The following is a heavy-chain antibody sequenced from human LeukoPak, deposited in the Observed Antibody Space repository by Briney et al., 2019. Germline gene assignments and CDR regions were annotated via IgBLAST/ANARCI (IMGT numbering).Heavy chain of an antibody. D-gene: IGHD3-3*01. V-gene: IGHV1-18*01. CDR3: ARPTTYYDFWSGYPPFDY. Sequence: EASVKVSCKASGYTFTSYGISWVRQAPGQGLEWMGWISAYNGNTNYAQKLQGRVTMTTDTSTSTAYMELRSLRSDDTAVYYCARPTTYYDFWSGYPPFDYWGQGTLVTVSS. CDR2: ISAYNGNT. J-gene: IGHJ4*02. CDR1: GYTFTSYG.